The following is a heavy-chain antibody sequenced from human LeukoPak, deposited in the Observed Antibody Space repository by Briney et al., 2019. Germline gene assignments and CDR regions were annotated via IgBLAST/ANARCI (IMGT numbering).Heavy chain of an antibody. CDR3: ARDAYDSSGFGAFDI. J-gene: IGHJ3*02. V-gene: IGHV3-21*01. Sequence: ETLSLTXTVSGGSISSSSYYWGWIRQAPGTGLEWVSSISSSSSYIYYADSVKGRFTISRDNAKNSLYLQMNSLRAEDTAVYYCARDAYDSSGFGAFDIWGQGTMATVSS. CDR2: ISSSSSYI. D-gene: IGHD3-22*01. CDR1: GGSISSSS.